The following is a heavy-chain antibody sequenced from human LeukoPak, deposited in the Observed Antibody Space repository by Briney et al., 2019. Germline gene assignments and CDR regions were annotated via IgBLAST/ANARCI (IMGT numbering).Heavy chain of an antibody. D-gene: IGHD3-16*01. CDR2: IYYRGST. CDR1: GGSISNYY. J-gene: IGHJ6*02. Sequence: SETLSLTCTVSGGSISNYYWSWIRQPPGKGLEWIGYIYYRGSTNYNPSLKSRVTISVDTSKNQFSLKLSSVTAADTAVYYCARVGGGYGMDVWGQGTTVTVSS. V-gene: IGHV4-59*01. CDR3: ARVGGGYGMDV.